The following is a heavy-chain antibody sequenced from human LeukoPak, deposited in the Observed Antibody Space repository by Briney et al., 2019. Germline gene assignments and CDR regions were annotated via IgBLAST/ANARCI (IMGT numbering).Heavy chain of an antibody. D-gene: IGHD1-26*01. CDR2: IKQDGNEK. Sequence: GGSLRLSCAASGFTFSSYWMSWVRQAPGKGLEWVANIKQDGNEKYCVDSVKGRFTISRDNAKNSLYLQMNSLRAEDTAVYYCARCEHVGFLWEWEPSFPFDYWGQGTLVTVSS. V-gene: IGHV3-7*01. CDR3: ARCEHVGFLWEWEPSFPFDY. J-gene: IGHJ4*02. CDR1: GFTFSSYW.